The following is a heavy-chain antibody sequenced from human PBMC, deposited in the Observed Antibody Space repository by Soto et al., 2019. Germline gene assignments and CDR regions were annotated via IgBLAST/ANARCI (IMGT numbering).Heavy chain of an antibody. CDR1: GGSISSGDYY. V-gene: IGHV4-30-4*01. J-gene: IGHJ6*02. CDR3: ARPALNYYYYGMDV. CDR2: IYYSGST. Sequence: SETLSLTCTVSGGSISSGDYYWSWIRQPPGKGLEWIGYIYYSGSTYYNPSLKSRVTISVDTSKNQFSLKLSSVTAADTAVYYCARPALNYYYYGMDVWGQGTTGTVS.